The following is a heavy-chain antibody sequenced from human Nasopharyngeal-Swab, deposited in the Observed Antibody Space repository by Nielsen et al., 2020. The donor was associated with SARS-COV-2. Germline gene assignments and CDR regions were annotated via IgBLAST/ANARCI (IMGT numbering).Heavy chain of an antibody. CDR2: IGVSGTMT. CDR1: GFTFSRSA. D-gene: IGHD6-13*01. J-gene: IGHJ4*02. CDR3: ARGSSRGMFDY. Sequence: GEALKISCAAPGFTFSRSALTWVRQAPGKGLEWVSAIGVSGTMTYYADFVRGRFTISRDNFKNTLYLQMNSLRAEDTAVYYCARGSSRGMFDYWGQGTLVTVSS. V-gene: IGHV3-23*01.